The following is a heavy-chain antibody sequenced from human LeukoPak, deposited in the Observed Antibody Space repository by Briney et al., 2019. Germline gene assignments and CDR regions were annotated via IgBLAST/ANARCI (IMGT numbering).Heavy chain of an antibody. D-gene: IGHD3-10*01. CDR3: VRLIRGATFDP. Sequence: GGSLRLSCAASGFMFSTYYMTWIRQAPGKGRKGVAYISGSGHTIEYADSVKGRFTISRDNAKTSVYLDMNNLTAEDTAVYYCVRLIRGATFDPWGQGALVAVS. V-gene: IGHV3-11*01. CDR2: ISGSGHTI. CDR1: GFMFSTYY. J-gene: IGHJ5*02.